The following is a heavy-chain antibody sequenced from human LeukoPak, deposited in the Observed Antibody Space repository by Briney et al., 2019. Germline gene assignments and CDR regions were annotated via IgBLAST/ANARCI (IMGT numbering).Heavy chain of an antibody. J-gene: IGHJ5*02. V-gene: IGHV3-30-3*01. CDR2: ISYDGSNK. CDR3: ARGLRLGTTKWFDP. Sequence: GGSLGLSCAASGFTFSSYAMHWVRQAPGKGLEWVAVISYDGSNKYYADSVKGRFTISRDNSKNTLYLQMNSLRSEDTAVYYCARGLRLGTTKWFDPWGQGTLVTVSS. D-gene: IGHD4-17*01. CDR1: GFTFSSYA.